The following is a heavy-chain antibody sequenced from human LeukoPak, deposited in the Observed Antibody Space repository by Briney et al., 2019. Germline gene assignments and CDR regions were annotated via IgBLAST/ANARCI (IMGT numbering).Heavy chain of an antibody. J-gene: IGHJ5*02. CDR2: IFYSGTI. CDR3: ATLDNSFDH. Sequence: SETLSLTCHVSGASISGSDYNWSLLRQPPGKGLEWIAFIFYSGTIYNNPSLKSRTLISVDTSKNQFSLRLTSVTAADTAVYFCATLDNSFDHWGQGTLVTVSS. CDR1: GASISGSDYN. V-gene: IGHV4-30-4*01.